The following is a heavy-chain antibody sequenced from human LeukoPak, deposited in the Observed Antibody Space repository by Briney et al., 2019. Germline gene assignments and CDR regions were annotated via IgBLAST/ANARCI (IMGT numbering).Heavy chain of an antibody. CDR2: IHPNSGGT. CDR1: GYTFTD. Sequence: ASVKVSCKASGYTFTDMNWVRQAPGQGLEWMGWIHPNSGGTNYAQKFQGRVTMTSDTSISTAYMELTSLTSDDTAVYYCARGISDSSGYYPLFNYWGQGTLVTASS. CDR3: ARGISDSSGYYPLFNY. D-gene: IGHD3-22*01. V-gene: IGHV1-2*02. J-gene: IGHJ4*02.